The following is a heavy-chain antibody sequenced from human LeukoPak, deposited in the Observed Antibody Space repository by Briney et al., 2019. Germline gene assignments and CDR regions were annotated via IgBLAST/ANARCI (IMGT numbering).Heavy chain of an antibody. CDR3: AREESGGFFDY. J-gene: IGHJ4*02. Sequence: ASVKVSCKASGSTLTNYYMHWVRQAPGQGLEWMGLINPTGSSTNYAQKFRGGVTMTRDTSTSTVYMELSSLRSEDTAVYYCAREESGGFFDYWGQGTLVTVSS. CDR1: GSTLTNYY. CDR2: INPTGSST. V-gene: IGHV1-46*01. D-gene: IGHD2-8*02.